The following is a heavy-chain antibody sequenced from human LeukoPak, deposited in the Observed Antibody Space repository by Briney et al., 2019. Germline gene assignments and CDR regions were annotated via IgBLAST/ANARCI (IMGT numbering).Heavy chain of an antibody. CDR2: ISHDGSNK. Sequence: GRSLRLSCAASGFTFSSYAMHWVRQAPGKGLEWVAVISHDGSNKHYADSVKGRFTISRDNSKNTLYLQMNSLRAEDTAVYYCARDLGTFYYYYGMDVWGQGTTVTVSS. D-gene: IGHD3-16*01. V-gene: IGHV3-30-3*01. CDR3: ARDLGTFYYYYGMDV. J-gene: IGHJ6*02. CDR1: GFTFSSYA.